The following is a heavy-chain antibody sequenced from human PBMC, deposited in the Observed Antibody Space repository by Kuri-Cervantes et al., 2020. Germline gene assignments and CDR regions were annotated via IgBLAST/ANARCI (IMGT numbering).Heavy chain of an antibody. CDR3: ARDGAAEWQNWFDP. J-gene: IGHJ5*02. CDR2: MNPNSGNT. Sequence: ASVKVSCKASGYTFTSYDINWVRQATGQGLEWMGWMNPNSGNTGYAQKFQGRVTMTRNTSISTAYMELSSLGSEDTAVYYCARDGAAEWQNWFDPWGQGTLVTVSS. D-gene: IGHD3-3*01. CDR1: GYTFTSYD. V-gene: IGHV1-8*01.